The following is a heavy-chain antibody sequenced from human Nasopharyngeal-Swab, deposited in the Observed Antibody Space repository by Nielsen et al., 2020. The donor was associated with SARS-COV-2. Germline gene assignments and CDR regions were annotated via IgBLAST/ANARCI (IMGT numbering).Heavy chain of an antibody. J-gene: IGHJ4*02. CDR1: GGPFSTNA. V-gene: IGHV1-69*13. Sequence: ATMKVSCKVSGGPFSTNANSWVRQAPGQGLEGMGGILQIVGTTNYSQKFQGRVTITADESTTPAYMELSILTSHEPAVYYCARDLEGAEAPDYWRLGPFFTVSS. D-gene: IGHD3-3*01. CDR3: ARDLEGAEAPDY. CDR2: ILQIVGTT.